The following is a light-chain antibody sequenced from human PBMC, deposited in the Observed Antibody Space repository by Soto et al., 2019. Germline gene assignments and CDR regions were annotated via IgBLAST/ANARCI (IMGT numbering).Light chain of an antibody. J-gene: IGKJ4*01. CDR1: QNVRSY. V-gene: IGKV3-11*01. CDR2: DAS. Sequence: EIVLTQSPATLSLSPGERATLSCRASQNVRSYLAWYQKKPGQPPRLLISDASNRATDVPVRFSGSGSGTDFTLTISSLAPEDSAIYYCQQRNRWPLTFGGGTKVEIK. CDR3: QQRNRWPLT.